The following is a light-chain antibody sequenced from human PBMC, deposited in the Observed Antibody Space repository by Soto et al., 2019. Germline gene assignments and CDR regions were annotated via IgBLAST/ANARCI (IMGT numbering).Light chain of an antibody. CDR2: HNS. J-gene: IGLJ1*01. CDR1: SSNIGAGYD. V-gene: IGLV1-40*01. CDR3: QSYDSSLSGSRV. Sequence: SALTQPPSVSGAPGQRVTISCTGSSSNIGAGYDVHWYQQLPGTAPKLLIYHNSNRPSGVPDRFSGSKSGTSASLAITGLQAEDEADYYCQSYDSSLSGSRVSGTGTKVTVL.